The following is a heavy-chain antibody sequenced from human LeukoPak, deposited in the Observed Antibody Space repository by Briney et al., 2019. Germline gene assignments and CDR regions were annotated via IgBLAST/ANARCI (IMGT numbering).Heavy chain of an antibody. Sequence: PGGSLRLSCAASGFTFSSYSMNWVRQAPGKGLEWVANIKQDGSQKYYMDSVKGRFVISRDNAKNSLYLQMNSLRDEDTAVYYCARDLEYGTRSLFVLWGQGTLVTVSS. CDR2: IKQDGSQK. CDR1: GFTFSSYS. D-gene: IGHD1-1*01. CDR3: ARDLEYGTRSLFVL. J-gene: IGHJ4*02. V-gene: IGHV3-7*01.